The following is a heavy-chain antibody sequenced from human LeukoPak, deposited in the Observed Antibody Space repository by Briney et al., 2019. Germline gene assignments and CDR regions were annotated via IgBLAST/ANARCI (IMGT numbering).Heavy chain of an antibody. CDR3: ARVVYCSSISCYGDFGY. J-gene: IGHJ4*02. CDR2: ISGYNGNT. Sequence: ASVKVSCKASGYTFTSYGISWVRQAPGQGLEWMGWISGYNGNTNYAQKLQGRVTMTTDTFTSTAYMELRSLRSDDTAVYYCARVVYCSSISCYGDFGYWGQGTPVTVSS. D-gene: IGHD2-2*01. CDR1: GYTFTSYG. V-gene: IGHV1-18*01.